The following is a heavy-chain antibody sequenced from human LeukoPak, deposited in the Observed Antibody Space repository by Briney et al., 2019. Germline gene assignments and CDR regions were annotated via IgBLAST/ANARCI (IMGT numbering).Heavy chain of an antibody. V-gene: IGHV3-9*01. D-gene: IGHD6-13*01. CDR3: AKDKGYSIAVAGTVVD. J-gene: IGHJ4*02. CDR2: ISWNSGSI. Sequence: GGSLRLSCTASGFTFDDYAMHWVRQAPGKGLEWVPGISWNSGSIGYADSVKGRFTISRDNAKNSLYLQMNSLRAEDTALYYCAKDKGYSIAVAGTVVDWGQGTLVTVSS. CDR1: GFTFDDYA.